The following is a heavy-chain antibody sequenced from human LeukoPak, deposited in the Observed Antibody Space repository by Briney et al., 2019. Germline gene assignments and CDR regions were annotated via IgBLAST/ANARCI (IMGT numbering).Heavy chain of an antibody. CDR3: AKGQNSGTYSSADY. CDR1: GFTFSSYA. V-gene: IGHV3-23*01. D-gene: IGHD1-26*01. CDR2: ISVSGGST. J-gene: IGHJ4*02. Sequence: GGSLRLSCAASGFTFSSYAMSWVRQAPGKGLEWVSSISVSGGSTYYADSVKGRFTVSRDNSKNTLYLQMNSLRAGDTAVYFCAKGQNSGTYSSADYWGQGTLVTVSS.